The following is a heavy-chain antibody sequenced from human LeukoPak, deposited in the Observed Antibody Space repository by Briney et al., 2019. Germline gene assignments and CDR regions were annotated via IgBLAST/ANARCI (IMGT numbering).Heavy chain of an antibody. CDR2: ISAYNGNT. CDR1: GYTFTGYY. Sequence: GASVKVSCKASGYTFTGYYMHWVRQAPGQGLEWMGWISAYNGNTNYAQKLQGRVTMTTDTSTSTAYMELRSLRSDDTAVYYCARVVATMDGYYFDYWGQGTLVTVSS. V-gene: IGHV1-18*04. J-gene: IGHJ4*02. D-gene: IGHD5-12*01. CDR3: ARVVATMDGYYFDY.